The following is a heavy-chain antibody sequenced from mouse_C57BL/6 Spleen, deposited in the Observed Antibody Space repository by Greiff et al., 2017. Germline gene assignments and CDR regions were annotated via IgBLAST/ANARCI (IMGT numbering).Heavy chain of an antibody. CDR2: IDPSDSYT. CDR1: GYTFTSYW. CDR3: ARQGTTGFAY. J-gene: IGHJ3*01. V-gene: IGHV1-69*01. Sequence: QVHVKQPGAELVMPGASVKLSCKASGYTFTSYWMHWVKQRPGQGLEWIGEIDPSDSYTNYNQKFKGKSTLTVDKSSSTAYMQLSSLTSEDSAVYYCARQGTTGFAYWGQGTLVTVSA. D-gene: IGHD1-1*01.